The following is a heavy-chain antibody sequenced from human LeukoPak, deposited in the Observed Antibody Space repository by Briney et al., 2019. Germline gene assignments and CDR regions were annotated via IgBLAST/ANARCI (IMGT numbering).Heavy chain of an antibody. V-gene: IGHV3-23*01. J-gene: IGHJ3*02. CDR3: ARSSHYDILTGYSEEDAFDI. Sequence: GGSLRLSCAASGFTFRSYATSWVRQAPGKGLEWVSTISSSGGSTNYADSVKGRFTISRDNSKNTLYLQMNSLRVEDTAVYYCARSSHYDILTGYSEEDAFDIWGQGTMVTVSS. D-gene: IGHD3-9*01. CDR1: GFTFRSYA. CDR2: ISSSGGST.